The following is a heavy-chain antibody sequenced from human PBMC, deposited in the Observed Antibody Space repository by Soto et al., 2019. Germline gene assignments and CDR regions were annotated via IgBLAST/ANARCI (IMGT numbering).Heavy chain of an antibody. J-gene: IGHJ6*02. CDR1: GFTFSRYS. D-gene: IGHD3-22*01. V-gene: IGHV3-21*01. CDR2: ISSTTNYI. Sequence: GGSLRLSCAASGFTFSRYSMNWVRQAPGKGLEWVSSISSTTNYIYYADSMKGRFTVSRDNAKNSVYLDMNSLSAEDTAVYYCARDRETTMIVVVIPLGMDVWGQGTTVTVSS. CDR3: ARDRETTMIVVVIPLGMDV.